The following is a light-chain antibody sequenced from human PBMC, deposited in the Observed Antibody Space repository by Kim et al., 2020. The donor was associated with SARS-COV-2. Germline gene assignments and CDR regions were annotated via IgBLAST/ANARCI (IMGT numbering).Light chain of an antibody. CDR2: GAS. CDR3: QQYNNWPPET. V-gene: IGKV3-15*01. Sequence: SLGDTVSRSCRASPSVDTNLAWYQQKPGQPPRLLIHGASTRATGVPARFSGTGSLTDFTLTISSLQSEDSAVYYCQQYNNWPPETFGQGTKVDIK. J-gene: IGKJ1*01. CDR1: PSVDTN.